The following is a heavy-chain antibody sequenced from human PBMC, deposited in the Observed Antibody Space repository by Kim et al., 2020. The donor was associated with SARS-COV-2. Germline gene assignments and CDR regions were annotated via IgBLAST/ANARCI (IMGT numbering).Heavy chain of an antibody. CDR1: GGSISSYY. J-gene: IGHJ6*02. D-gene: IGHD5-18*01. V-gene: IGHV4-59*13. Sequence: SETLSLTCTVSGGSISSYYWSWIRQPPGKGLEWIGYIYYSGSTNYNPSLKSRVTISVDTSKNQFSLKLSSVTAADTAVYYCARGAGIQLAGTNYYYYYGMDVWGQGTTVTVSS. CDR2: IYYSGST. CDR3: ARGAGIQLAGTNYYYYYGMDV.